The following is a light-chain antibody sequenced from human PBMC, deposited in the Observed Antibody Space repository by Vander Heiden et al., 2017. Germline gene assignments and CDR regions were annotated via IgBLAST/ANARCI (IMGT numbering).Light chain of an antibody. CDR2: KDS. J-gene: IGLJ2*01. V-gene: IGLV3-25*03. CDR1: AFPMQF. Sequence: SYELTQPPSVSVSPGQTARITCSGDAFPMQFACWYQQKPGQAPVLVIYKDSERPSGIPERFSGSSSGTTVTLTISGVQAEDEADYYCQSADSSGTYVVFGGGTKLTVL. CDR3: QSADSSGTYVV.